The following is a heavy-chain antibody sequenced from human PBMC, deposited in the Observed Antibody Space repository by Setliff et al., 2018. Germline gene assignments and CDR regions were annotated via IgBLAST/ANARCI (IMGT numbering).Heavy chain of an antibody. Sequence: PGESLKISCAASGFVFGTYGMHWVRQAPGKGLDWVASVRFDGSYKVYADSVKGRFTISRDNSKNTLYLQMISLRAEDTAVYYCARIAEYDTIDMWGQGTMVTVSS. V-gene: IGHV3-30*02. J-gene: IGHJ3*02. CDR2: VRFDGSYK. CDR3: ARIAEYDTIDM. CDR1: GFVFGTYG.